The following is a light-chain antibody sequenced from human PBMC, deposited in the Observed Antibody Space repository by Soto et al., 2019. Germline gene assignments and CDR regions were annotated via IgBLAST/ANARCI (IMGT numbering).Light chain of an antibody. CDR2: EVS. Sequence: QSVLTQPASVSGSPGQSITISCTGTSSDVGGYNYVSWYQQHPGKAPKLMIFEVSNRPSGVSYRFSGSKSGNTASLTISGLQAEDEADYYCSSYTSASALLFGTGTKVTVL. J-gene: IGLJ1*01. CDR1: SSDVGGYNY. CDR3: SSYTSASALL. V-gene: IGLV2-14*01.